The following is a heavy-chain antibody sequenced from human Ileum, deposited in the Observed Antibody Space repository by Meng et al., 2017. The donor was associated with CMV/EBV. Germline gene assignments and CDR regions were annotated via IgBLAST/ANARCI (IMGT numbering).Heavy chain of an antibody. Sequence: QLQLQESGPGLVKPSGTLPLTCAVSGGSISRANWWTWVRQTPGKGLEWIGEVYRGGNAMYNPSLQSRLTISVDDSTNQVSLRLRSVTAADTAMYYCTTGSAYSPPGQFHQWGQGTLVTVSS. D-gene: IGHD3-22*01. CDR3: TTGSAYSPPGQFHQ. CDR2: VYRGGNA. J-gene: IGHJ4*02. V-gene: IGHV4-4*02. CDR1: GGSISRANW.